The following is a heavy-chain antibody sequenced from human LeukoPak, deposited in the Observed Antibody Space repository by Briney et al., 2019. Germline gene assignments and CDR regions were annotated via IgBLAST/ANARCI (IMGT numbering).Heavy chain of an antibody. D-gene: IGHD4/OR15-4a*01. CDR2: IRSKANTYAT. Sequence: GGSLRLSCAASGFTFSGSAMHWVRQASGKGLEWVGRIRSKANTYATAYAASVKGRFTISRDDSKNTAYLQMNSLKTEDTAVYYCTSRLTSHYYYMDVWGKGPRSPSP. J-gene: IGHJ6*03. CDR1: GFTFSGSA. V-gene: IGHV3-73*01. CDR3: TSRLTSHYYYMDV.